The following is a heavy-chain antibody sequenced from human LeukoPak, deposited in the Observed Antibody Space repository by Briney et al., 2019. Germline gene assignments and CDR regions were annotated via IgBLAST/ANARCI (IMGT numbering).Heavy chain of an antibody. CDR3: AVARGLTDPLDF. Sequence: GASVKVFCKASRGTFSSPTVPWVRQARGQRLEWIGWIVVGSGYTNYAQKFQERVTFTGDMSTGTVYMELSSLRSEDTAVYYCAVARGLTDPLDFWGQGTLVTVSS. J-gene: IGHJ4*02. D-gene: IGHD3-10*01. V-gene: IGHV1-58*01. CDR2: IVVGSGYT. CDR1: RGTFSSPT.